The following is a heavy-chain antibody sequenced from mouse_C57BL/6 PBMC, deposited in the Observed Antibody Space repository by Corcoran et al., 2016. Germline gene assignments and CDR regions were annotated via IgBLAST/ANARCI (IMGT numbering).Heavy chain of an antibody. D-gene: IGHD1-1*01. CDR2: INTYSGVP. Sequence: IQLVQSGPELKKPGETVKISCKASGYTFTTYGMSWVKQAPGKGLKWMGWINTYSGVPTYADDFKGRFAFSLETSASTAYLQINNLKNEDTATYFCARCSSSLYYAMDYWGQGTSVTVSS. V-gene: IGHV9-3*01. J-gene: IGHJ4*01. CDR3: ARCSSSLYYAMDY. CDR1: GYTFTTYG.